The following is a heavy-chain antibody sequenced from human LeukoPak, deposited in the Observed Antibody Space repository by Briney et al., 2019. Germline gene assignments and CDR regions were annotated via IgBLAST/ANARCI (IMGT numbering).Heavy chain of an antibody. CDR2: ISSNGGNT. V-gene: IGHV3-64*01. CDR3: AKDTSAGYSNSWSDY. J-gene: IGHJ4*02. D-gene: IGHD6-13*01. CDR1: GFTFSNYA. Sequence: GGSLRLSCAASGFTFSNYAMHWVRQAPGKGLEYVSAISSNGGNTYYANSVKGRFTISRDNAENSLYLQMNSLRPEDTALYYCAKDTSAGYSNSWSDYWGQGTLVTVSS.